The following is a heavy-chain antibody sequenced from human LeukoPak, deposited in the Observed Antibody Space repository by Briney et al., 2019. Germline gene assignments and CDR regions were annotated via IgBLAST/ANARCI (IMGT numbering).Heavy chain of an antibody. CDR2: IYTSGST. Sequence: SETLSLTCTVSGGSINSGSFYWTWIRQPAGKGLEWIGRIYTSGSTNYNPSLKSRVTISLDTSKNQFSLKLSSATAADTAVYYCARGQNLGGDYWYFDLWGRGTLVTVSS. CDR1: GGSINSGSFY. D-gene: IGHD1-7*01. J-gene: IGHJ2*01. V-gene: IGHV4-61*02. CDR3: ARGQNLGGDYWYFDL.